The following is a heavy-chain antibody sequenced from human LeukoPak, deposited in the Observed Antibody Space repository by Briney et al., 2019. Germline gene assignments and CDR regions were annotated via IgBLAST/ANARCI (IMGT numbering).Heavy chain of an antibody. V-gene: IGHV3-30*19. D-gene: IGHD3-10*01. CDR1: GFAFNTYA. CDR2: ISYDGSNK. CDR3: ARITMVRGGYFDY. J-gene: IGHJ4*02. Sequence: GGSLRLSCAASGFAFNTYAMHWVRQAPGKGLEWVAVISYDGSNKYYADSVKGRFTISRDNSKNTLYLQMNSLRAEDTAVYYCARITMVRGGYFDYWGQGTLVTVSS.